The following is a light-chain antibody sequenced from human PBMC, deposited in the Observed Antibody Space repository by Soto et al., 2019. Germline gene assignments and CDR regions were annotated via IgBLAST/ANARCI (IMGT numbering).Light chain of an antibody. V-gene: IGKV3-15*01. J-gene: IGKJ1*01. CDR3: QQYDNWPWT. Sequence: EIVMTQSPATLSVSPGGRATHTCRASQSISDTLAWYQQKPGQAPRLLIHGASTRAPGFPARFSGSGSGTDFTLTISSLQSEDFAVYYRQQYDNWPWTFGQGTKVEIK. CDR2: GAS. CDR1: QSISDT.